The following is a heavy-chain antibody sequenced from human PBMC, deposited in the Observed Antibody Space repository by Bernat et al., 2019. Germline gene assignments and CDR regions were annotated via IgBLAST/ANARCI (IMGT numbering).Heavy chain of an antibody. Sequence: QVQLVESGGGVVQPGRSLRLSCAASGFTFSSYGMHWVRQAPGKGLEWVAVIWYDGINKYYADSVKGRFTISRDNSKNTLYLQMNSLRAEDTAVYYCARDQGDCSSTSCPLYYYYYGMDVWGQGTTVTVSS. J-gene: IGHJ6*02. CDR3: ARDQGDCSSTSCPLYYYYYGMDV. CDR1: GFTFSSYG. D-gene: IGHD2-2*01. V-gene: IGHV3-33*01. CDR2: IWYDGINK.